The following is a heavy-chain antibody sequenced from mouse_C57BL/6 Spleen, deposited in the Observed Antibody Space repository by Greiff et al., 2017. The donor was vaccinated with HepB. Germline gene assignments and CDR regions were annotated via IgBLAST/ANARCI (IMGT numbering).Heavy chain of an antibody. Sequence: EVKLMESGGGLVQPGGSLSLSCAASGFTFTDYYMSWVRQPPGKALEWLGFIRNKANGYTTEYSASVKGRFTISRDNSQSILYLQMNALRAEDSATYYCARSLYDYDVPFDYWGQGTTLTVSS. J-gene: IGHJ2*01. V-gene: IGHV7-3*01. CDR3: ARSLYDYDVPFDY. CDR1: GFTFTDYY. D-gene: IGHD2-4*01. CDR2: IRNKANGYTT.